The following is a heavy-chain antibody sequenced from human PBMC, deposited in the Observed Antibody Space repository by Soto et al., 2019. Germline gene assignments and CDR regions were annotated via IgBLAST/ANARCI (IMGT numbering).Heavy chain of an antibody. CDR2: MFYSGST. CDR1: GGSISRGGYY. Sequence: SETLCLTGTVSGGSISRGGYYWNSIRQHPGKGLEWSGYMFYSGSTYYSPSFKSRVTISMDTSKNQFSLNLSSVPAAHTALYFCAGGPRRAGLIAIRVGLDYWGQGILVTVS. CDR3: AGGPRRAGLIAIRVGLDY. V-gene: IGHV4-31*02. D-gene: IGHD3-22*01. J-gene: IGHJ4*02.